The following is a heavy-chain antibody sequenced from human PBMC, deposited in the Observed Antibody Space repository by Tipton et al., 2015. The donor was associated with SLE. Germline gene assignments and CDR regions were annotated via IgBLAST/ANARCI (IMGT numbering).Heavy chain of an antibody. CDR3: ARHLTQWLARGPIDP. D-gene: IGHD6-19*01. V-gene: IGHV4-61*09. Sequence: TLSLTCTVSGASIRSGNFYWSWIRQPAGKGLEWFGHIHIGGSTNYNPSLKSRVSISVDTSNNQFSLNLNSVTAADTAIYYCARHLTQWLARGPIDPWGQGTLVTVSS. CDR1: GASIRSGNFY. CDR2: IHIGGST. J-gene: IGHJ5*02.